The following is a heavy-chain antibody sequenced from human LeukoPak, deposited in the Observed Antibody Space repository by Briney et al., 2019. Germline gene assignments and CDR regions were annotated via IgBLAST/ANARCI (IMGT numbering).Heavy chain of an antibody. Sequence: GGSLRLSCAASGFTFSSYWMSWVRQAPGKGLEWVANIKQDGSEKYYVDSVKGRFTISRDNSKNTLFLQMNSLRAEDTAVYYCAKLAGIRGWYVYYFDYWGQGTLVTVS. D-gene: IGHD6-19*01. CDR1: GFTFSSYW. CDR3: AKLAGIRGWYVYYFDY. J-gene: IGHJ4*02. V-gene: IGHV3-7*03. CDR2: IKQDGSEK.